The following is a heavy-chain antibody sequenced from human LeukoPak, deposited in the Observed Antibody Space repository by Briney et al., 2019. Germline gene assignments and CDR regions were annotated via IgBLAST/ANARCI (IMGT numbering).Heavy chain of an antibody. V-gene: IGHV4-4*02. CDR3: ARDVWRWLHSDAFDI. J-gene: IGHJ3*02. CDR2: IYHSGST. Sequence: PSETLSLTCAVSGGSISSSNWWSWVRQPPGKGLEWIGEIYHSGSTNYNPSLKSRVTISVDKSKNQFSLKLSSVTAADTAVYYCARDVWRWLHSDAFDIWGQGTMVTVSS. D-gene: IGHD5-24*01. CDR1: GGSISSSNW.